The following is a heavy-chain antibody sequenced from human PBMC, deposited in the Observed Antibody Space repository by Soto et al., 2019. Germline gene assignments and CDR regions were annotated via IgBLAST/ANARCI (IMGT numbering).Heavy chain of an antibody. V-gene: IGHV3-30*04. CDR1: GFTFSSYV. J-gene: IGHJ6*01. Sequence: QVQLVESGGGVVQPGRSLRLSCAASGFTFSSYVFHWVRQAPGKGLEWVAVISYVGSDKYYADSVKGRFTISRDNSKNMLYLQMNSLRAEDTAVYYCARDGEWELVLESFYYYGMDVW. CDR2: ISYVGSDK. D-gene: IGHD1-26*01. CDR3: ARDGEWELVLESFYYYGMDV.